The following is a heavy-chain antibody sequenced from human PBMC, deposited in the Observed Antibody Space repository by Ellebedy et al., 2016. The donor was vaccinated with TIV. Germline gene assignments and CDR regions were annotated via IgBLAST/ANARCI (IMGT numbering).Heavy chain of an antibody. J-gene: IGHJ4*02. CDR2: INHSGNT. V-gene: IGHV4-34*01. CDR1: GGSFSDYS. CDR3: AREGDYFFQF. Sequence: SETLSLTXAVYGGSFSDYSWNWIRQSPGKGLEWIGEINHSGNTNYNPSLKRRATISVDTSKNQFSLKLRSVTAADTAVYYCAREGDYFFQFWGQGTLVTVSS. D-gene: IGHD2-21*02.